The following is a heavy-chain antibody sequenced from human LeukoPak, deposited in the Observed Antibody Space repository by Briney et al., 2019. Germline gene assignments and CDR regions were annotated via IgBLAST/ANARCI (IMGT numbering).Heavy chain of an antibody. D-gene: IGHD3-9*01. J-gene: IGHJ4*02. CDR1: GFTVSSNY. CDR2: IKSKTDGGTT. CDR3: ATSPGYYENSPFDF. Sequence: PGGSLRLSCAASGFTVSSNYMSWVRQAPGKGLDWVGHIKSKTDGGTTDFAAPVKGRFTISRDDSKNTVYLQMNSLKTEDTAVYYCATSPGYYENSPFDFWGQGTLVTVSS. V-gene: IGHV3-15*01.